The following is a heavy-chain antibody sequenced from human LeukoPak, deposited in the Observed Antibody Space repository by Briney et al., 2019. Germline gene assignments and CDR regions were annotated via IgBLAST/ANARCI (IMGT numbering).Heavy chain of an antibody. D-gene: IGHD1-26*01. CDR3: PSGGYFGDAFDF. CDR2: ISGTSDNT. V-gene: IGHV3-23*01. Sequence: GGSLRLSCAASGFTFSSYAMSWVRQAPGKGLQWVSTISGTSDNTYYADSVKGRFTISRDNSKNTLYLQMNSLSAEDTAVYYCPSGGYFGDAFDFRGQGTMVTVSS. CDR1: GFTFSSYA. J-gene: IGHJ3*01.